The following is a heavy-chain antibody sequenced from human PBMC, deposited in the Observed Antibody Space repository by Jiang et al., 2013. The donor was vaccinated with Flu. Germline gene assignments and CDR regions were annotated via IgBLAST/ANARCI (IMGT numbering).Heavy chain of an antibody. J-gene: IGHJ4*02. CDR3: ARLDGSDRDF. Sequence: VQSGSELKRPGASVKISCQTSGYTFTSYSVNWVRQAPGQGLEWMGWIHTYTGSPTYAQDFTGRFVFSVDSSVSTAYLQISNLKAEDTGIYYCARLDGSDRDFWGQGTQVTVSS. CDR2: IHTYTGSP. V-gene: IGHV7-4-1*02. D-gene: IGHD6-25*01. CDR1: GYTFTSYS.